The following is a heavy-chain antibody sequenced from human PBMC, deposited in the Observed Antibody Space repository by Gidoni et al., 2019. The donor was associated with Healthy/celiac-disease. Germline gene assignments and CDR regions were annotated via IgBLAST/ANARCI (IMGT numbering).Heavy chain of an antibody. D-gene: IGHD2-2*01. J-gene: IGHJ4*02. V-gene: IGHV3-15*01. Sequence: EVQLVESGGGLVKPGGSLRLSCAASGFTFSNAWMSWVRQAPGKGLGCVGRIKSKTDGGTTDYAAPVKGRFTISRDDSKNTLYLQMNSLKTEDTAVYYCTTRLYAYYFDYWGQGTLVTVSS. CDR3: TTRLYAYYFDY. CDR2: IKSKTDGGTT. CDR1: GFTFSNAW.